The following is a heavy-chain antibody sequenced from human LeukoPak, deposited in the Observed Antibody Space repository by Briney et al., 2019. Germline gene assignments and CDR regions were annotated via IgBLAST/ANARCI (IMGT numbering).Heavy chain of an antibody. J-gene: IGHJ3*02. V-gene: IGHV3-23*01. D-gene: IGHD3/OR15-3a*01. CDR3: ASRTWTGAGYYAFDI. Sequence: PGGSLRLFCAASGFTFTNYAVSWVRQAPGKGLEWVSAGGSGGGTYYADSVKGRFTISRDNSGNTLSLQMNSLRVDDTAVYYCASRTWTGAGYYAFDIWGQGTMVTVSS. CDR1: GFTFTNYA. CDR2: GGSGGGT.